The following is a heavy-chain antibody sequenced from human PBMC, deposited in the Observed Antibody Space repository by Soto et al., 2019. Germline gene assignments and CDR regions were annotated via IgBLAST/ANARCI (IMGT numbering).Heavy chain of an antibody. Sequence: GGSLRLSCTASGFTFGDYAMSWFRQAPGKGLEWVGFIRSKAYGGTTEYAASVKGRFTISRDDSKSIAYLQMNSLKTEDTAVYYCTRGIAAAGTRGYWFDPWGQGTLVTVSS. CDR1: GFTFGDYA. CDR3: TRGIAAAGTRGYWFDP. V-gene: IGHV3-49*03. CDR2: IRSKAYGGTT. D-gene: IGHD6-13*01. J-gene: IGHJ5*02.